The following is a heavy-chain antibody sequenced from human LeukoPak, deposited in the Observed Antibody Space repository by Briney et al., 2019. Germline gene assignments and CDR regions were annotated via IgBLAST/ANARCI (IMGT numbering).Heavy chain of an antibody. Sequence: PGGSLRLSCAASGFTFSDYYMSWIRQAPGRGLEWVSGINWNGGSTGYADSVKGRFTISRDNAKNSLYLQMNSLRAEDTALYYCASGGIYYGAAFDFWGQGILVTVSS. CDR2: INWNGGST. CDR1: GFTFSDYY. V-gene: IGHV3-20*04. D-gene: IGHD1-26*01. J-gene: IGHJ4*02. CDR3: ASGGIYYGAAFDF.